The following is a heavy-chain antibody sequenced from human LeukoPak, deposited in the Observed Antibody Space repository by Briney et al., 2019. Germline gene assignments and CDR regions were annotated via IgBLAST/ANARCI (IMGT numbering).Heavy chain of an antibody. V-gene: IGHV1-69*13. J-gene: IGHJ5*02. D-gene: IGHD3-3*01. CDR1: GGTFSSYA. CDR2: IIPIFGTA. Sequence: VALVKVSCKASGGTFSSYAISWVRQAPGQGLEWMGGIIPIFGTANYAQKFQGRVTITADESTSTAYMELSSLRSEDTAVYYCARVTIFGVVINWFDPWGQGTLVTVSS. CDR3: ARVTIFGVVINWFDP.